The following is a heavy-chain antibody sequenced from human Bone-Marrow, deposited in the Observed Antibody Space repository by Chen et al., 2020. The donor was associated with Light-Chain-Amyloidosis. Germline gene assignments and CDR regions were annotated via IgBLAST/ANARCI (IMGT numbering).Heavy chain of an antibody. V-gene: IGHV3-23*04. Sequence: EVQLVESGGGLVQPGGSLRLSCATSGFNFSSFGMSWVRQAPGKGLEWVSTVSGSTVSTYYAGAVKGRFIISRDNSKSTLYLQMNSLRAGDTAVYFCTRKGGYFDFWGQGSPVTVSS. D-gene: IGHD3-10*01. CDR3: TRKGGYFDF. J-gene: IGHJ4*02. CDR2: VSGSTVST. CDR1: GFNFSSFG.